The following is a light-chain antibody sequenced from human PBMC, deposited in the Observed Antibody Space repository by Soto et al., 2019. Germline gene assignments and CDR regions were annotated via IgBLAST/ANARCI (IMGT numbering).Light chain of an antibody. CDR1: QSISSW. V-gene: IGKV1-5*01. Sequence: DIQMTQSPSTLSASVGDRVTITCRASQSISSWLAWYQQKPGKAPKLLIYDASSLESGFPSRFSGSGSGTEFTLTISSLQPDDFATYYCQHYNSYGTFGPVTQVDIK. CDR3: QHYNSYGT. J-gene: IGKJ1*01. CDR2: DAS.